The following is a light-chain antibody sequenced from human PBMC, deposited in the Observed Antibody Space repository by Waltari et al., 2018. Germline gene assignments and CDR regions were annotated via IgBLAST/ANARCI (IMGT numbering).Light chain of an antibody. Sequence: DIQMTQSPSTLSASVGDRVTITCRAIQSIGSWLAWSQQKPGKAPKLLNYEATSLESGVPSRFSASGSGTDFTLTISSLQPDDFATYYCQRYNSYPITFGPGTKVDI. CDR1: QSIGSW. CDR2: EAT. V-gene: IGKV1-5*03. CDR3: QRYNSYPIT. J-gene: IGKJ3*01.